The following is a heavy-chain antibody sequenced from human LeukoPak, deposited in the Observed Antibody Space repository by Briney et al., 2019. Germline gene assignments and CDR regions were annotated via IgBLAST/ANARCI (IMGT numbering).Heavy chain of an antibody. D-gene: IGHD4-11*01. Sequence: PSETLSLTCTVSGGSISSSSYYWGWIRQPPGKGLEWIGSIYYSGSTYYNPSLKSRVTISVDTSKNQFSLKLSSVTAADTAVYYCARDTVGDLGFDPWGQGTLVTVSS. CDR2: IYYSGST. CDR1: GGSISSSSYY. V-gene: IGHV4-39*07. CDR3: ARDTVGDLGFDP. J-gene: IGHJ5*02.